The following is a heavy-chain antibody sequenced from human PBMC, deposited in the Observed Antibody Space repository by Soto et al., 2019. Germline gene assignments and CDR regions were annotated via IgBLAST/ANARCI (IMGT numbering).Heavy chain of an antibody. V-gene: IGHV3-66*01. J-gene: IGHJ3*02. CDR1: GFTVSSNY. Sequence: EVQLVESGGGLVKPGGSLRLSCAASGFTVSSNYMSWVRQAPGKGLEWVSVIYSGGSTYYADSVKGIFTISRDNSKSTLNIQMNSLREEDTAVYYCARDLGWGSSSDAFDIWGQGTMVTVSS. CDR3: ARDLGWGSSSDAFDI. CDR2: IYSGGST. D-gene: IGHD6-13*01.